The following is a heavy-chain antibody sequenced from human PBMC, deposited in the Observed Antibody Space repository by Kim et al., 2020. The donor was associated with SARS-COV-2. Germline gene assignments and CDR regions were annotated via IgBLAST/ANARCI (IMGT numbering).Heavy chain of an antibody. J-gene: IGHJ6*02. Sequence: GGSLRLSCAASGFTFSGYAMHWVRQAPGKGMEWMAVISNDATKKYYADSVTGRCTVSRDNSKDTVYLEMSSLRAEDTAVYFCAKGDVGNHYYYGIDVWGRGTTVAVSS. CDR2: ISNDATKK. CDR1: GFTFSGYA. D-gene: IGHD2-15*01. CDR3: AKGDVGNHYYYGIDV. V-gene: IGHV3-30*18.